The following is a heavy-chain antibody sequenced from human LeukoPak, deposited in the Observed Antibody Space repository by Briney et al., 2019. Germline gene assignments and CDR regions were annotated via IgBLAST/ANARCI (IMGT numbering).Heavy chain of an antibody. CDR1: GFTFSSYG. Sequence: GGSLRLSCAASGFTFSSYGMHWVRQAPGKGLEWVAVIWYDGSNKYYADSVKGRFTISRDNSKNTLYLQMNSLRAEDTAVYYCARDKAAAVGYFDYWGHGTLVTVSS. J-gene: IGHJ4*01. V-gene: IGHV3-33*01. D-gene: IGHD6-13*01. CDR2: IWYDGSNK. CDR3: ARDKAAAVGYFDY.